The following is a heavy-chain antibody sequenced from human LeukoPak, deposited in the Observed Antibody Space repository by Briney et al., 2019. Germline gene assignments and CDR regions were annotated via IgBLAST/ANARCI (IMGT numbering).Heavy chain of an antibody. J-gene: IGHJ4*02. D-gene: IGHD6-19*01. CDR3: ARAASIAVAAYYFDY. V-gene: IGHV4-30-2*01. CDR2: IYHSGST. CDR1: GGSISSGGYS. Sequence: SQTLSFTCAVSGGSISSGGYSWSWIRQPPGKGLEWIGYIYHSGSTYYNPSLKSRVTISVDRSKNQFSLKLSSVTAADTAVYYCARAASIAVAAYYFDYWGQGTLVTVSS.